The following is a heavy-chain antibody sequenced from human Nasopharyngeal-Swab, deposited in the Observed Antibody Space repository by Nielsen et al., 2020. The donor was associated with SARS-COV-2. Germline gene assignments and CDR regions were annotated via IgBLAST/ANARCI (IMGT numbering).Heavy chain of an antibody. V-gene: IGHV1-3*01. J-gene: IGHJ6*02. CDR2: INAGNGNT. CDR3: ARDDYYYYGTDV. CDR1: GYTFTSYA. Sequence: ASVKVSCKASGYTFTSYAMHWVRQAPGQRLEWMGWINAGNGNTKYSQKFQGRVTITRDTSASTAYMELSSLRSEDTAVYYCARDDYYYYGTDVWGQGTTVTVSS.